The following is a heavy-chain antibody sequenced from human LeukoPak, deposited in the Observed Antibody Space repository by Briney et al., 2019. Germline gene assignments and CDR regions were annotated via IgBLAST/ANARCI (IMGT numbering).Heavy chain of an antibody. CDR2: IYYSGST. CDR1: GGSISSYY. D-gene: IGHD3-22*01. Sequence: KPSETLSLTCTVSGGSISSYYWSWIRQPPGKGLEWIGYIYYSGSTNYNPSLKSRVTISVDTSKNQFSLKLSSVTAADTAVYYCARGVRVGYDRSGYYFWGQGTLVTVSS. CDR3: ARGVRVGYDRSGYYF. V-gene: IGHV4-59*08. J-gene: IGHJ4*02.